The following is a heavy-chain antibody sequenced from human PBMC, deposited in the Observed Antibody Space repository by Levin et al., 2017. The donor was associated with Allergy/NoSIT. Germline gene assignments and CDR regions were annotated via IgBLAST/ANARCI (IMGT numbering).Heavy chain of an antibody. CDR1: GDSIANDY. CDR3: ARGFYDSRGYSAPFGS. J-gene: IGHJ4*02. V-gene: IGHV4-59*01. CDR2: VSYSGST. D-gene: IGHD3-22*01. Sequence: NPSETLSLTCTWSGDSIANDYWSWIRQTPGKRLEWIGYVSYSGSTNYNPSLKSRVTMSIDMSKNQVSLKLSSVTAADTAIYHCARGFYDSRGYSAPFGSWGQGTLVTVSS.